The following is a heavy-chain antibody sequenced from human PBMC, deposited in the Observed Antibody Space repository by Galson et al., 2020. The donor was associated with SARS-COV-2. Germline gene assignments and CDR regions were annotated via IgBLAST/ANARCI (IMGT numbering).Heavy chain of an antibody. V-gene: IGHV3-23*01. Sequence: GESLKISCAASGFTFSSYAMSWVRQAPGKGLEWVSAISDGGGSRFYADSVKGRFTISRDNSKNMLYLQMNSLRAEDTAVYYCAKLAMGATTLYHFDYWGQGTLVTVSS. CDR3: AKLAMGATTLYHFDY. D-gene: IGHD1-26*01. J-gene: IGHJ4*02. CDR2: ISDGGGSR. CDR1: GFTFSSYA.